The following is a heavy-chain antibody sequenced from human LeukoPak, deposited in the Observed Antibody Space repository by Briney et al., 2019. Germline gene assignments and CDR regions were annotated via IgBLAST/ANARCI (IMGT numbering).Heavy chain of an antibody. CDR3: ARGGPGSYSFDY. J-gene: IGHJ4*02. Sequence: ASVKVSFKASGYTFTGYYMHWVRQPPGQGLEWMGWINPNSGGTNYAQKFQGRVTMTRDTSISTAYMELSSLTSDDTAVYYCARGGPGSYSFDYWGQGNLVTVSS. CDR1: GYTFTGYY. V-gene: IGHV1-2*02. D-gene: IGHD3-10*01. CDR2: INPNSGGT.